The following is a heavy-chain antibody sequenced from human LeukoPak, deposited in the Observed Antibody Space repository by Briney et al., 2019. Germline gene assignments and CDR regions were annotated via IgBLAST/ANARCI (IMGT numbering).Heavy chain of an antibody. CDR3: AREGIAAAGGGAQGVY. D-gene: IGHD6-13*01. Sequence: SAKVSCKASGGTFSSYAISWVRQAPGQGLEWMGGIIPIFGTANYAQKFQGRVTITADESTSTAYMELSSLRSEDTAVYYCAREGIAAAGGGAQGVYWGQGTLVTVSS. CDR1: GGTFSSYA. V-gene: IGHV1-69*13. CDR2: IIPIFGTA. J-gene: IGHJ4*02.